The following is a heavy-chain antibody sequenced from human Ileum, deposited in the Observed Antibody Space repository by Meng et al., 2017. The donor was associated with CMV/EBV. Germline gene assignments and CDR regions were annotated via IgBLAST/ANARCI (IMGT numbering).Heavy chain of an antibody. V-gene: IGHV1-2*02. CDR2: INTNSDGT. D-gene: IGHD1-26*01. CDR3: ARGVGSVDPRFDP. Sequence: ASVKVSCKASAYTFTHYYIHWVRQAPGQGPEWMGWINTNSDGTKYSQKFQGRITMTRDTSITTAYMDLSGLTSDDTALYFCARGVGSVDPRFDPWGQGTLVTVSS. CDR1: AYTFTHYY. J-gene: IGHJ5*02.